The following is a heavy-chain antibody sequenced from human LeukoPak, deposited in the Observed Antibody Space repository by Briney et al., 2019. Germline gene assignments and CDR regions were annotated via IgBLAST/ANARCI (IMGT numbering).Heavy chain of an antibody. V-gene: IGHV3-49*04. CDR1: GFTFIGYG. CDR2: IRGKGYDGTS. CDR3: VRLRLQFRFNLDY. Sequence: PGRSLRLSCTASGFTFIGYGVTWVRQAPGKGLEWVGFIRGKGYDGTSEYAASVKGRFTISRDDSRSIAYLHLNKLKIEDTRVYCCVRLRLQFRFNLDYWGQGSLVTVSS. J-gene: IGHJ4*02. D-gene: IGHD4-11*01.